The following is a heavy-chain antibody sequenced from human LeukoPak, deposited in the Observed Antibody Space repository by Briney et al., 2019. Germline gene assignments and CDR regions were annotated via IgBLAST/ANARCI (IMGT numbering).Heavy chain of an antibody. J-gene: IGHJ5*02. CDR2: IYHSGST. Sequence: SETLSLTCAVSGYSISSGYYWGWIRPPPGKGLEWIGSIYHSGSTYYNPSLKSRVTISVDTSKNQFSLKLSSVTAADTAVYYCARQHDFWSGYASGFDPWGQGTLVTVSS. V-gene: IGHV4-38-2*01. CDR1: GYSISSGYY. D-gene: IGHD3-3*01. CDR3: ARQHDFWSGYASGFDP.